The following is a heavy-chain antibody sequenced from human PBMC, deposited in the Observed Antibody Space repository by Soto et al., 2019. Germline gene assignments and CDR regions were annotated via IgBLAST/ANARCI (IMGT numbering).Heavy chain of an antibody. CDR2: ISGSGGST. V-gene: IGHV3-23*01. Sequence: GGSLRLSCAASGFAFSSYAMSWVRQAPGKGLEWVSAISGSGGSTYYADSVKGRFTISRDNSKNTLYLQMNSLRAEDTAVYYCAKVRSIEYTALYYFDYWGQGTLVTVSS. CDR3: AKVRSIEYTALYYFDY. D-gene: IGHD6-6*01. CDR1: GFAFSSYA. J-gene: IGHJ4*02.